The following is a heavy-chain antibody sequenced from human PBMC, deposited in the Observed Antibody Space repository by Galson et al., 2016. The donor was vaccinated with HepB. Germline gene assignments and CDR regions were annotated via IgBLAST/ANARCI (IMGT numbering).Heavy chain of an antibody. D-gene: IGHD1-7*01. CDR3: ARDTGVSRTDDWSFDL. CDR1: GFSFRSYW. V-gene: IGHV3-7*01. Sequence: SLRLSCAASGFSFRSYWMSWVRQAPGKGLEWVADIKQDGSEENYVDSVKGRFAISRDNARNSLYLQMNSLRAEDTAVYFCARDTGVSRTDDWSFDLWGRGSQVTVSS. CDR2: IKQDGSEE. J-gene: IGHJ2*01.